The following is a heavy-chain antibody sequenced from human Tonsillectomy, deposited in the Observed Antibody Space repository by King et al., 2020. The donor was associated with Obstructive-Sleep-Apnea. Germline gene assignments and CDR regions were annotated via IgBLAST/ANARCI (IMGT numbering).Heavy chain of an antibody. CDR2: IKQDGREK. CDR1: GFTFSNYW. D-gene: IGHD3-10*01. Sequence: QLVQSGGGLVQPGGSLRLSCAASGFTFSNYWISWVRQAPGKGLEWVANIKQDGREKYYVDSVKGRFTISRDNAKNSLYLQMTSLRAEDTAVYYCAGGVRGVINYYYYYGMDVWGQGTTVTASS. J-gene: IGHJ6*02. V-gene: IGHV3-7*01. CDR3: AGGVRGVINYYYYYGMDV.